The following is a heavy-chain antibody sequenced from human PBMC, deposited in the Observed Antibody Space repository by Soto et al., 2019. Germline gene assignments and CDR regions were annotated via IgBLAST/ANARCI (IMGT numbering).Heavy chain of an antibody. CDR2: MNMDGSRT. CDR1: GFTFSIYW. CDR3: VRGDGDRYDGHGYLGRH. V-gene: IGHV3-74*01. J-gene: IGHJ4*02. D-gene: IGHD2-21*01. Sequence: EVQLVETGVGVGQPGGSLRLSCAASGFTFSIYWMHWVRQAPGKGLVWVSRMNMDGSRTSYADFAKGRFTISRDDAKSTVYLQMSNLRAEDTAVYSCVRGDGDRYDGHGYLGRHWGQGTLVTVSS.